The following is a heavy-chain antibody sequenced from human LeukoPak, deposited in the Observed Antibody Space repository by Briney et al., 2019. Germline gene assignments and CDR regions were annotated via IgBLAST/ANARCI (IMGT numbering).Heavy chain of an antibody. V-gene: IGHV3-64D*06. D-gene: IGHD6-13*01. CDR1: GFTFSSYV. CDR3: VKDVSGSWAFDY. CDR2: SSSNGDNT. Sequence: GGSLRLSCSASGFTFSSYVMHWVRQAPGKGLEYDSLSSSNGDNTFYADSVKGRFTISRDNSKNTLYLQMSSLRAEDTAVYYCVKDVSGSWAFDYWGQGTLVTVSS. J-gene: IGHJ4*02.